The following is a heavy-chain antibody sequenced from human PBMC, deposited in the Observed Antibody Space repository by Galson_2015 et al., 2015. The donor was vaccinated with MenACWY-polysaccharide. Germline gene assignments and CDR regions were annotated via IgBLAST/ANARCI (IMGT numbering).Heavy chain of an antibody. J-gene: IGHJ4*02. V-gene: IGHV3-21*01. CDR3: ARDDRYSSGWYSN. D-gene: IGHD6-19*01. CDR2: ISSSSSYI. CDR1: GFTFSSYS. Sequence: SLRLSCAASGFTFSSYSMNWVRQAPGRGLEWVSSISSSSSYIYYADSVKGRFTISRDNAKNSLYLQMNSLRAEDTAVYYCARDDRYSSGWYSNWGQGTLVTVSS.